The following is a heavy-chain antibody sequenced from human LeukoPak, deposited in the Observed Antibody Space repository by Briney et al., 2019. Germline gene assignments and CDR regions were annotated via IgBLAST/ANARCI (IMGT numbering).Heavy chain of an antibody. CDR2: FFSGANT. V-gene: IGHV4-39*01. CDR3: GRRYGYSFGFGY. D-gene: IGHD5-18*01. CDR1: GDSVSNSGNF. J-gene: IGHJ4*02. Sequence: SETLSLTCIVSGDSVSNSGNFRGWVRQPPGKGLEWFGSFFSGANTYYSSSLKSRVTISIDASKNQFSLQLSSVTAADTAVYYCGRRYGYSFGFGYWGQGRLVTVSS.